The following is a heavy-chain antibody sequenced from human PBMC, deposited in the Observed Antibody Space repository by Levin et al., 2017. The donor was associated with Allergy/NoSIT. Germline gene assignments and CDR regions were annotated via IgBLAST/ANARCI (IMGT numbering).Heavy chain of an antibody. Sequence: GESLKISCKASGYTFTGYYMHWVRQAPGQGLEWMGRINPNSGGTNYAQKFQGRVTMTRDTSISTAYMELSRLRSDDTAVYYCARVREVGAFDIWGQGTMVTVSS. D-gene: IGHD1-26*01. J-gene: IGHJ3*02. CDR2: INPNSGGT. V-gene: IGHV1-2*06. CDR1: GYTFTGYY. CDR3: ARVREVGAFDI.